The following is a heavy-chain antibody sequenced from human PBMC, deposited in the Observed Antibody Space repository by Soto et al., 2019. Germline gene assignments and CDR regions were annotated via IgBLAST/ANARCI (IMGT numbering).Heavy chain of an antibody. CDR2: IYYSGST. D-gene: IGHD3-9*01. CDR3: ALSYYDILTGYTVGYYYYGMDV. Sequence: PSETLSLTCTVSGGSISSGAYFWSWIRQLPGKGLEWIGSIYYSGSTYNNPSLKSRLSISVDTSKNQFSLKLSSVTAADTAVYYCALSYYDILTGYTVGYYYYGMDVWGQGTTVTVSS. J-gene: IGHJ6*02. V-gene: IGHV4-31*03. CDR1: GGSISSGAYF.